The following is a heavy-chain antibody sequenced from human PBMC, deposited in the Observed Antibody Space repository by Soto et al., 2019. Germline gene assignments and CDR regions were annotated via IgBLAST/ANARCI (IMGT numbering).Heavy chain of an antibody. Sequence: QVQLVQSGAEVKKPGSSVKVSCKASGGTFSTYPITWVRQAPGQGLEWVGVIVPIFNTSTYARKFRGRVTITADESTTTAFMELSSLRADDTAVYYCARSWLQSYYLDYWGQGTLVTVSS. D-gene: IGHD5-12*01. CDR3: ARSWLQSYYLDY. V-gene: IGHV1-69*01. CDR1: GGTFSTYP. J-gene: IGHJ4*02. CDR2: IVPIFNTS.